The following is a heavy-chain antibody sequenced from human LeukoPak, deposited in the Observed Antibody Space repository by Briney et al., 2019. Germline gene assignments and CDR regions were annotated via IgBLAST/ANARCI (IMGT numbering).Heavy chain of an antibody. D-gene: IGHD6-19*01. J-gene: IGHJ4*02. CDR1: GFTFSSHA. CDR2: ISGSGGST. CDR3: AKKPFGSGWFDY. V-gene: IGHV3-23*01. Sequence: GGSLRLSCVASGFTFSSHAMSWVRQVPAKGLEWVSAISGSGGSTNYADSVKGRFTISRDNSKNTLYLQMNSLRAEDTAVYYCAKKPFGSGWFDYWGQGTLVTVSS.